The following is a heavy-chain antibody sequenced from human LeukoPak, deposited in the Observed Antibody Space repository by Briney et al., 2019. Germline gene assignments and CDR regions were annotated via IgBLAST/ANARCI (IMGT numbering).Heavy chain of an antibody. D-gene: IGHD2-2*01. Sequence: ASVKVSCKASGGTFSSYAISWVRQAPGQGLEWMGGIIPIFGTANYAQKFQGRVTITTDESTSTAYMELSSLRSEDTAVYYCASTYCSSTSCYLPMGLRYWGQGTLVTVSS. J-gene: IGHJ4*02. CDR2: IIPIFGTA. CDR1: GGTFSSYA. V-gene: IGHV1-69*05. CDR3: ASTYCSSTSCYLPMGLRY.